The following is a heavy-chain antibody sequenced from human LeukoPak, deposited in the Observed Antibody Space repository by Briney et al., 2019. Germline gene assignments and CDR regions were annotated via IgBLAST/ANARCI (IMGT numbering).Heavy chain of an antibody. J-gene: IGHJ4*02. V-gene: IGHV3-21*01. CDR3: ARGGVVPDPGHY. CDR2: ISSSSSYI. D-gene: IGHD2-2*01. Sequence: GGSLRLSCAASGFTFSSYAMSWVRQAPGKGLEWVSSISSSSSYIYYADSVKGRFTISRDNAKNSLYLQMNSLRAEDTAVYYCARGGVVPDPGHYWGQGTLVTVSS. CDR1: GFTFSSYA.